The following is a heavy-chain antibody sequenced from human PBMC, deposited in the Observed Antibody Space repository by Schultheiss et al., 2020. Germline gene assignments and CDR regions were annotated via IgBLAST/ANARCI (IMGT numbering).Heavy chain of an antibody. CDR2: IYYSGST. V-gene: IGHV4-31*11. CDR1: GYSISSGYY. CDR3: ARTVVVVAAIHFDY. D-gene: IGHD2-15*01. J-gene: IGHJ4*02. Sequence: SQTLSLTCAVSGYSISSGYYWSWIRQHPGKGLEWIGYIYYSGSTYYNPSLKSRVTISVDTSKNQFSLKLSSVTAADTAVYYCARTVVVVAAIHFDYWGQGTLGTVSS.